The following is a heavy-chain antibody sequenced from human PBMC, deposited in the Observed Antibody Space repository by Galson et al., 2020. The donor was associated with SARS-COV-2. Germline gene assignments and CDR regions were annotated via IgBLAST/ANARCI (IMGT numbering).Heavy chain of an antibody. CDR1: GFTFSYAW. V-gene: IGHV3-15*01. J-gene: IGHJ5*02. D-gene: IGHD6-19*01. CDR2: IKSKTDGGTT. Sequence: GESLKISCAASGFTFSYAWMSWVRQAPGKGPEWLGRIKSKTDGGTTDYAAPVKDRFTIPRDDSKNTWYLQMNRLKTEDTAIYYCTTYSSGWSWGQGTLVSVSS. CDR3: TTYSSGWS.